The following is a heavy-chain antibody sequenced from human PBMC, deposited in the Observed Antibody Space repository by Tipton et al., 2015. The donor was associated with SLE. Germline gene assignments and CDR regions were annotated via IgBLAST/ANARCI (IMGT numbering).Heavy chain of an antibody. CDR1: GFTFSNYG. D-gene: IGHD3-22*01. J-gene: IGHJ6*02. Sequence: RSLRLSCAASGFTFSNYGIHWVRQAPGKGLEWVAVIWYDGGNKFYADSVNGRFTISRDDPKNTVYLQMNSLRAEDTAVYYCAKDLLAGTSITTAYYWGLDVWGQGTTVTVSS. CDR2: IWYDGGNK. CDR3: AKDLLAGTSITTAYYWGLDV. V-gene: IGHV3-33*06.